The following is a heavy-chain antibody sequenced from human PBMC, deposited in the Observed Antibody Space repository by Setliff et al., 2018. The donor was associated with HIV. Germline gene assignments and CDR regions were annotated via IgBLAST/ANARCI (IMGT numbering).Heavy chain of an antibody. V-gene: IGHV4-31*03. CDR1: GGSISSGYYY. D-gene: IGHD2-15*01. CDR3: ARGGLGVVGAIDY. CDR2: IYYSGNP. J-gene: IGHJ4*02. Sequence: SETLSLTCTVSGGSISSGYYYWSWIRQHPGKGLEWIGYIYYSGNPFYNRSLKSRVTISVDTSKNQFSLNLSSVTAADTAVYYCARGGLGVVGAIDYWSQGTLVTVSS.